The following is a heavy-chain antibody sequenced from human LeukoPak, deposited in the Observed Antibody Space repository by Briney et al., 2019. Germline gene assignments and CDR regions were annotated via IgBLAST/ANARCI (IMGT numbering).Heavy chain of an antibody. V-gene: IGHV3-23*01. D-gene: IGHD2-2*01. CDR2: ISGSGGST. Sequence: PGRSLRLSCAASGFTFSSYAMSWVRQAPGQGLEWVSGISGSGGSTYYADSVKGRFTTSRDNSKNTLYLQMSSLRAEDTALYYCAEGEGYHLRYFDYWGQGTLVTVSS. CDR1: GFTFSSYA. CDR3: AEGEGYHLRYFDY. J-gene: IGHJ4*02.